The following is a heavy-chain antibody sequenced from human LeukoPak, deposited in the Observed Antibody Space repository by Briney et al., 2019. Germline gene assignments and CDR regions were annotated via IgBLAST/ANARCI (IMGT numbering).Heavy chain of an antibody. CDR3: ARDSGAYSSGWPYYFDY. D-gene: IGHD6-19*01. Sequence: GGSLRLSCAASGFTFSSYWMSWVRQAPGKGLEWVANIKQDGSEKYYVDSVKGRFTISRDNAKNSLYLQMNSLRAEGTAVYYCARDSGAYSSGWPYYFDYWGQGTLVTVSS. CDR2: IKQDGSEK. J-gene: IGHJ4*02. CDR1: GFTFSSYW. V-gene: IGHV3-7*03.